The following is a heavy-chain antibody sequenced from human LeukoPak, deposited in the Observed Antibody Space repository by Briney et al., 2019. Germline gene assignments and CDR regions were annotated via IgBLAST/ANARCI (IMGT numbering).Heavy chain of an antibody. CDR2: ISAYNGNT. CDR3: ARAGRGYSYGLIDY. J-gene: IGHJ4*02. D-gene: IGHD5-18*01. Sequence: ASVKVSCKASGYTFTSYGISWVRQAPGQGLEWMGWISAYNGNTNYAQKLQGRVTMTTDTSTSTAYMELRSLRSDDTAVYNCARAGRGYSYGLIDYWGQGTLVTVSS. V-gene: IGHV1-18*01. CDR1: GYTFTSYG.